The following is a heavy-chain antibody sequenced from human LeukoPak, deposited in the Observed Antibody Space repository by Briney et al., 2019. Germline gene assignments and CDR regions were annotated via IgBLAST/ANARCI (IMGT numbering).Heavy chain of an antibody. CDR3: ARLLRGGRDTPMVTMIVVRAKSGAFDI. CDR2: TNHSGST. D-gene: IGHD3-22*01. V-gene: IGHV4-34*01. CDR1: GGSFSGYY. Sequence: SETLSLTCAVYGGSFSGYYWSWIRQPPGKGLEWIGETNHSGSTNYNPSLKSRVTISVDTSKNQFSLKLSSVIAADTAVYYCARLLRGGRDTPMVTMIVVRAKSGAFDIWGQGTMVTVSS. J-gene: IGHJ3*02.